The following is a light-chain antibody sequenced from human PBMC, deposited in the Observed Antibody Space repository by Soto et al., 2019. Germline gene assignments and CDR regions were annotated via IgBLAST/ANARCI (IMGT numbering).Light chain of an antibody. Sequence: EIVFTQSPGTLSLSPGERAILSCRASQSVRSSYLAWSQQTPGQSPRLLIYGASTRATGIPDRFSGSGSGTDFTLTISRLEPEDFAVYYCQRYGSFGQGTKVDIK. J-gene: IGKJ1*01. CDR3: QRYGS. V-gene: IGKV3-20*01. CDR1: QSVRSSY. CDR2: GAS.